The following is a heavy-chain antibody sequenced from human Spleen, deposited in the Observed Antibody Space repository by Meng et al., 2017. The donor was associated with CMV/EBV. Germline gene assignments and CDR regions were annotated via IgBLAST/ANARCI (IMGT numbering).Heavy chain of an antibody. CDR2: MNPDSGGT. V-gene: IGHV1-2*02. CDR1: GSTFNNYY. CDR3: ARVGGWDGMDV. D-gene: IGHD3-16*01. J-gene: IGHJ6*02. Sequence: ASVKVSCKTSGSTFNNYYINWVRQAPGQGLEWMGWMNPDSGGTNYAQKFQGRVTMTRDTPITTANMELSRPTSDDTAVYYCARVGGWDGMDVWGQGTTVTVSS.